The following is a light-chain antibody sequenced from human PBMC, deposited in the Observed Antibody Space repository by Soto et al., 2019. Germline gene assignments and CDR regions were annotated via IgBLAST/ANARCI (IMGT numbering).Light chain of an antibody. J-gene: IGLJ3*02. CDR3: CSYTDGSSLV. CDR2: EGN. Sequence: QSVLTQPASVSGSPGQSITISCTGSNSAVLSYNLVSWYQQHPGKAPQLIIFEGNKRPSRVSDRFSGSMSANIAYLPISGLQGEDVGEGYCCSYTDGSSLVFGGGTRVTVL. CDR1: NSAVLSYNL. V-gene: IGLV2-23*01.